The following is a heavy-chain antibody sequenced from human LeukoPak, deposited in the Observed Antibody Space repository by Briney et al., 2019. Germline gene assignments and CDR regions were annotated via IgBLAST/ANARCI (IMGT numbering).Heavy chain of an antibody. D-gene: IGHD3-3*01. V-gene: IGHV3-23*01. Sequence: GGSLRLSCAASGFTFSSYAMSRVRQAPGKGLEWVSAISGSGGSTYYADSVKGRFTISRDNSKNTLYLQMNSLRAEDTAVYYCAKDFLKEGITIFGVVIPYGMDVWGQGTTVTVSS. CDR2: ISGSGGST. CDR3: AKDFLKEGITIFGVVIPYGMDV. CDR1: GFTFSSYA. J-gene: IGHJ6*02.